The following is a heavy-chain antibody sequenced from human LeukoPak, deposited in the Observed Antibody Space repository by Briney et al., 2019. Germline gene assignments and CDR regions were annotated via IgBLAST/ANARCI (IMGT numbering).Heavy chain of an antibody. CDR2: IRSRSAGCTT. CDR3: STGGGTHDY. D-gene: IGHD2-15*01. V-gene: IGHV3-15*01. CDR1: GLTFNNAW. J-gene: IGHJ4*02. Sequence: PGGSLRLSCAASGLTFNNAWMSLVRQAPGKGLEWVGRIRSRSAGCTTDYGAPVKGRFTISRDYSKNTLYLQMNSLKTEDTAVYYCSTGGGTHDYWGQGTLVTVSS.